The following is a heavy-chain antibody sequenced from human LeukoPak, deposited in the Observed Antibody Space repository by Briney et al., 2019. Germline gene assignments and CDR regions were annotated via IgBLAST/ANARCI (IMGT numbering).Heavy chain of an antibody. CDR3: ARRRVGDLTVGSDTWFDP. CDR1: GGSITNYN. V-gene: IGHV4-59*08. J-gene: IGHJ5*02. Sequence: SETLSLTCTVSGGSITNYNWNWIRQPPGKGLEWIGYISDSGSTNYNPSLQSRVTISVDTSKNQFSLKLSSVTASDTAVYYCARRRVGDLTVGSDTWFDPWGQGALVTVSS. D-gene: IGHD2-15*01. CDR2: ISDSGST.